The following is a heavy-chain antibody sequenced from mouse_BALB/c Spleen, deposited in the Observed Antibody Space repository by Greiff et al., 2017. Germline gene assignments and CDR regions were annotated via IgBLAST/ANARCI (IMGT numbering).Heavy chain of an antibody. CDR2: IYPGSGNT. J-gene: IGHJ3*01. Sequence: VQLVESGPELVKPGASVKISCKASGYTFTDYYINWVKQKPGQGLEWIGWIYPGSGNTKYNEKFKGKATLTVDTSSSTAYMQLSSLTSEDTAVYFCASYDVTWFAYWGQGTLVTVSA. D-gene: IGHD2-12*01. CDR1: GYTFTDYY. CDR3: ASYDVTWFAY. V-gene: IGHV1-84*02.